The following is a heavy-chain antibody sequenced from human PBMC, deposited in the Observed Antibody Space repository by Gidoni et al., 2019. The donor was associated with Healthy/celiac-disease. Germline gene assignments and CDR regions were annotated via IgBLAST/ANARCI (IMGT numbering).Heavy chain of an antibody. CDR1: GYTFTGYY. CDR2: INPNSGGT. CDR3: AREDPRFDP. Sequence: QVQLVQSGAEVQKPGASVKASCKASGYTFTGYYMHGVRQAPGQGLGWLGWINPNSGGTNDAQKLQGRVTMTRDTSISTAYMELSRMGSDDTAVYYCAREDPRFDPWGQGTLVTVSS. V-gene: IGHV1-2*02. J-gene: IGHJ5*02.